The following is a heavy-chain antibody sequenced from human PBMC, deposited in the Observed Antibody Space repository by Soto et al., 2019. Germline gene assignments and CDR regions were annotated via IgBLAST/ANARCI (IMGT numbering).Heavy chain of an antibody. CDR2: ISGTASRT. Sequence: PWGSLIFSCVCSGFTPTTTPLSWVRQPPGKGLEWVTTISGTASRTYYVDSVKGRFFISRDNSKNTVTLQMNNLTLDDTAVYYCANSFRYFDNWGQGTRVTVSS. CDR1: GFTPTTTP. CDR3: ANSFRYFDN. J-gene: IGHJ4*02. V-gene: IGHV3-23*01. D-gene: IGHD3-9*01.